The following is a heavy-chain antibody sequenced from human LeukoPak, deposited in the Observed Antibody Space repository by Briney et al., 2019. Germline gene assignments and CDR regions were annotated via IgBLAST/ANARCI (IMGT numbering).Heavy chain of an antibody. V-gene: IGHV3-20*04. D-gene: IGHD3-16*02. Sequence: GGSLRLSCVASGFTFVDYGMSWVRQAPGKGLEWVSGINWNGGSTGYADSVKGRFTISRDNAKNSLYLQMNSLRAEDTALYYCARDSGYTTSPGYWGQGSLVTVSS. CDR2: INWNGGST. J-gene: IGHJ4*02. CDR1: GFTFVDYG. CDR3: ARDSGYTTSPGY.